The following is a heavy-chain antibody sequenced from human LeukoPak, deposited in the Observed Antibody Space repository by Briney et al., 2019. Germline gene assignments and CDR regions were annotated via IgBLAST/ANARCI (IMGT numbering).Heavy chain of an antibody. J-gene: IGHJ6*02. D-gene: IGHD3-22*01. V-gene: IGHV4-59*12. CDR2: IYYSGST. Sequence: PSETLSLTCTVSGGSISSYYWSWIRQPPGKGLEWIGYIYYSGSTNYNPSFKSRVTISVDTSKNQFSLKLSSVTAADTAVYYCARDRGDSSGYYSSHYYYYGMDVWGQGTTVTVSS. CDR3: ARDRGDSSGYYSSHYYYYGMDV. CDR1: GGSISSYY.